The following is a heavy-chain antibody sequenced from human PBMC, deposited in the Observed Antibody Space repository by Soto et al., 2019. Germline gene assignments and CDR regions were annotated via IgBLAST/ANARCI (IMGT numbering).Heavy chain of an antibody. Sequence: QVQLVESGGGVVQPGRSLRLSCAASGFTFSSYAMHWVRQAPGKGLEWVAVISYDGSNKYYADSVKGRFTISRDNSKNTLYLQMNSLRAEDTAVYYCARDGVGNDFWSGYYRVGMTDNWFDPWGQGTLVTVSS. J-gene: IGHJ5*02. CDR1: GFTFSSYA. CDR2: ISYDGSNK. D-gene: IGHD3-3*01. V-gene: IGHV3-30-3*01. CDR3: ARDGVGNDFWSGYYRVGMTDNWFDP.